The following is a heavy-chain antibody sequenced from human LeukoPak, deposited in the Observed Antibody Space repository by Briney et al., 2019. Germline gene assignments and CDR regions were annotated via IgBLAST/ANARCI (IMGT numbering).Heavy chain of an antibody. Sequence: GGSLRLSCVASGFTFSSSWMSWVRQGPGKGLEWVASIDQDEIHYVDAVRGRFTISRDNAKNSLYLQMNSLRAEDTAVYYCARGYCSSTSCRYYYYYMDVWGKGTTVTVSS. V-gene: IGHV3-7*01. CDR3: ARGYCSSTSCRYYYYYMDV. J-gene: IGHJ6*03. CDR1: GFTFSSSW. D-gene: IGHD2-2*01. CDR2: IDQDEI.